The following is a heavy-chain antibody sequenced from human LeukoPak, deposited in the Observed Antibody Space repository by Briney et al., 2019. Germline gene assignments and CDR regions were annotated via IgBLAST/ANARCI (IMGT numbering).Heavy chain of an antibody. CDR3: ASQNSGYEYYYYYGMDV. CDR1: GYSFPHYW. CDR2: IYPGDSET. Sequence: GESLKISCKGPGYSFPHYWIGWVRQMPGKGLEYMGIIYPGDSETRYSPSFQGQVTFSADKSISTAYLQWSSLKASDTAVYYCASQNSGYEYYYYYGMDVWGQGTTVTVSS. D-gene: IGHD5-12*01. J-gene: IGHJ6*02. V-gene: IGHV5-51*01.